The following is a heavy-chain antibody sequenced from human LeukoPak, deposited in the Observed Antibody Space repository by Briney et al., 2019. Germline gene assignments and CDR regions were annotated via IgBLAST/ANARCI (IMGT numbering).Heavy chain of an antibody. CDR2: IKQDGSEK. CDR3: ARLMYYYGSGSYLY. D-gene: IGHD3-10*01. Sequence: GGSLRLSCAASGFTFSSYWMSWVRQAPGKGLEWVANIKQDGSEKYYVDSVKGRFTISRDNAKNSLYLQMNSLRAEDTAVYHCARLMYYYGSGSYLYWGQGTLVTVSS. J-gene: IGHJ4*02. V-gene: IGHV3-7*01. CDR1: GFTFSSYW.